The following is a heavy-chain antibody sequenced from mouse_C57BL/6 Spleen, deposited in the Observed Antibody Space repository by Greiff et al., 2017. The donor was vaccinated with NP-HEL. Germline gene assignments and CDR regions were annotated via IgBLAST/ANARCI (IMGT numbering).Heavy chain of an antibody. V-gene: IGHV3-6*01. Sequence: EVQLQESGPGLVKPSQSLSLTCSVTGYSITSGYYWNWIRQFPGNKLEWMGYISYDGSNNYNPSLKNRISITRDTSKNQFFLKLNSVTTEDTATYYCAILTGYFDYWGQGTTLTVSS. D-gene: IGHD4-1*01. CDR1: GYSITSGYY. J-gene: IGHJ2*01. CDR2: ISYDGSN. CDR3: AILTGYFDY.